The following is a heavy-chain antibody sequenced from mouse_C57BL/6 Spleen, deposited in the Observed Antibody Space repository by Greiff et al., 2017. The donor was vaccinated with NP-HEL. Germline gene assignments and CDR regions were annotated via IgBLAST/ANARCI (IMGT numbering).Heavy chain of an antibody. CDR2: IDPSDSYT. J-gene: IGHJ3*01. CDR1: GYTFTSYW. V-gene: IGHV1-59*01. CDR3: ASGITTVVTEGFAY. Sequence: QVQLQQPGAEPVRPGTSVKLSCKASGYTFTSYWMHWVKQRPGQGLEWIGVIDPSDSYTNYNQKFKGKATLTVDTSSSTAYMQLSSLTSEDSAVYFCASGITTVVTEGFAYWGQGTLVTASA. D-gene: IGHD1-1*01.